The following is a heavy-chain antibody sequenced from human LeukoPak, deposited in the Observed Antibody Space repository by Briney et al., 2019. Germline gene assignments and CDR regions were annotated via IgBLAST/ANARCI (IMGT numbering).Heavy chain of an antibody. D-gene: IGHD3-16*01. V-gene: IGHV3-9*01. CDR3: AKASNSYGYKDDAFDI. Sequence: GGSLRLSCAPSGFTFSSYAMNWGRQAPGKGLEWVSGISWDSRTINYADSVRGRFTISRDNAKSSLYLQMNSLRPEDTALYYCAKASNSYGYKDDAFDIRGQGTMVTVSS. J-gene: IGHJ3*02. CDR2: ISWDSRTI. CDR1: GFTFSSYA.